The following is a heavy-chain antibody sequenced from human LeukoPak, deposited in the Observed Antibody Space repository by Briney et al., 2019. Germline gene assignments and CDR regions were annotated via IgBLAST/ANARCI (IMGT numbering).Heavy chain of an antibody. CDR2: INPNSGGT. Sequence: ASVKVSCKASGYTFTSYHMYWVRQAPGQGLEWMGWINPNSGGTNFVQKFQGRVTMTRDTSISTAYMELSSLRSDDTAVYYCALSTVATEAFDIWGQGTMVTVSS. J-gene: IGHJ3*02. D-gene: IGHD4-17*01. V-gene: IGHV1-2*02. CDR1: GYTFTSYH. CDR3: ALSTVATEAFDI.